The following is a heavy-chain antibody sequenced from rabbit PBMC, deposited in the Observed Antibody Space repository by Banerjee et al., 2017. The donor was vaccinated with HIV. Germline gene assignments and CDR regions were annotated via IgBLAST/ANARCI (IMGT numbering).Heavy chain of an antibody. D-gene: IGHD1-1*01. CDR3: ARVYYGLSWDL. V-gene: IGHV1S40*01. J-gene: IGHJ4*01. CDR1: GFSFSGSYW. Sequence: QSLEESGGDLVKPGASLTLTCTASGFSFSGSYWIWWVRQAPGKGLEWIASIYIDGSHTGYASWAKGRFTIARTSSTTVTLQMTSLTAADTATYFCARVYYGLSWDLWGPGTLVTVS. CDR2: IYIDGSHT.